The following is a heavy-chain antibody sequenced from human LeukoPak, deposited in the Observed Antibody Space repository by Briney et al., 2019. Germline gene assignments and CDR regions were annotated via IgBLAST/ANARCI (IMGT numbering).Heavy chain of an antibody. D-gene: IGHD6-19*01. Sequence: SETLSLTCTVSGGSMSSSSHYWGWIRQPPGKGLEWIASIYYIGTTSYNPSLRSRVTISVDTSKKQFSLKLDSVTAADTAVYYCARHRRYSSGWYGAFDIWGQGTMVTAAS. CDR3: ARHRRYSSGWYGAFDI. J-gene: IGHJ3*02. CDR2: IYYIGTT. V-gene: IGHV4-39*01. CDR1: GGSMSSSSHY.